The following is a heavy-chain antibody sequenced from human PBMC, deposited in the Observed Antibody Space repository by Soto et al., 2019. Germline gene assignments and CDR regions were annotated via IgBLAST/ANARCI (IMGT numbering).Heavy chain of an antibody. J-gene: IGHJ6*03. D-gene: IGHD6-6*01. V-gene: IGHV3-64*01. CDR2: ISSNGVGT. CDR1: GFTLSGYA. CDR3: ARRSRPAFYYMDV. Sequence: EVQLAESGGGLAQPGGSLRLSCAASGFTLSGYAMDWVRQAPGKGLEYVSGISSNGVGTYYANSVQGRFTISRDNSKNTVYLQMGSLRPEDIAVYYCARRSRPAFYYMDVWGKGTTVTVSS.